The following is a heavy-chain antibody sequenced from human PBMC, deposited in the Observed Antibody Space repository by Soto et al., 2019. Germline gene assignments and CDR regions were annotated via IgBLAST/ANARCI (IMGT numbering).Heavy chain of an antibody. V-gene: IGHV4-39*01. J-gene: IGHJ6*03. CDR1: GGSISSSSYY. Sequence: QLQLQESGPGLVKPSETLSLTCTVSGGSISSSSYYWGWIRQPPGKGLEWIGSIYYSGSTYYNPSLKSRVTISVDTSKNQFSLKLSSVTAADTAVYYCARTYGDYEGTNYYYYYMDVWGKGTTVTVSS. D-gene: IGHD4-17*01. CDR2: IYYSGST. CDR3: ARTYGDYEGTNYYYYYMDV.